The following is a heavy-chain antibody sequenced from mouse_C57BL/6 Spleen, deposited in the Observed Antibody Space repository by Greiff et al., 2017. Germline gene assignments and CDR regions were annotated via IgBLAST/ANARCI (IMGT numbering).Heavy chain of an antibody. Sequence: EVQLQQSVAELVRPGASVKLSCTASGYNIKNTNMHWVKQRPEKSLEWIGRIDPENGSTKYAPKFQGKATITANKSSNTAYLELSSLTSEDTAIYYCARGYRRYGDYWGQGTTLTVSS. J-gene: IGHJ2*01. V-gene: IGHV14-3*01. CDR2: IDPENGST. D-gene: IGHD1-1*01. CDR1: GYNIKNTN. CDR3: ARGYRRYGDY.